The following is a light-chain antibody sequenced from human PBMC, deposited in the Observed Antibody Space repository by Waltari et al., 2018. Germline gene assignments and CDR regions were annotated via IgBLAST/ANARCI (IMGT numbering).Light chain of an antibody. Sequence: DIQLTQSPSFLSASVGDRVTITCRASQGISSYLAWYQQKPGKAPKLLIYAASTLPSGVPSRFSGSGSGTEFTLTISSLQPEDFATYYCQQLNSYPPFGGGTKVEIK. CDR1: QGISSY. CDR3: QQLNSYPP. CDR2: AAS. V-gene: IGKV1-9*01. J-gene: IGKJ4*01.